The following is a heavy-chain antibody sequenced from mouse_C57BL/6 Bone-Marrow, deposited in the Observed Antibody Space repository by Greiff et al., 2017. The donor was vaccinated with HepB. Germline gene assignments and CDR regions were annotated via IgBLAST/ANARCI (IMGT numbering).Heavy chain of an antibody. CDR2: IYPGSGNT. V-gene: IGHV1-76*01. D-gene: IGHD2-1*01. CDR3: ARFYYGNPFAY. J-gene: IGHJ3*01. CDR1: GYTFTDYY. Sequence: QVQLQQSGAELVRPGASVKLSCKASGYTFTDYYINWVKQRPGQGLEWIARIYPGSGNTYYNEKFKGKATLTAEKSSSTAYMQLSSLTSEDSAVYFCARFYYGNPFAYWGQGTLVTVSA.